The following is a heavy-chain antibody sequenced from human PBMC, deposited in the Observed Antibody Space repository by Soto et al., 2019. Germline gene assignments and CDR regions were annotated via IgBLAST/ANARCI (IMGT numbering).Heavy chain of an antibody. CDR2: IYYSGST. CDR1: GGSISTSSYY. J-gene: IGHJ6*02. V-gene: IGHV4-39*01. Sequence: SETLSLTCTVSGGSISTSSYYWGWIRQPPGKGLEWIGSIYYSGSTYYNPSLKSRVTISVDTSKNQFSLKLSSVTAADTAVYYCARDYDSSGYQPAYYGMDVWGQGTTVTVSS. CDR3: ARDYDSSGYQPAYYGMDV. D-gene: IGHD3-22*01.